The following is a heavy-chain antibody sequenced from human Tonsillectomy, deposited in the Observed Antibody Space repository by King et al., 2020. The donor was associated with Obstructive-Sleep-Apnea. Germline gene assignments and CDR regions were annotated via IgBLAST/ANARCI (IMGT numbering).Heavy chain of an antibody. V-gene: IGHV1-69*09. D-gene: IGHD3-10*01. J-gene: IGHJ3*02. CDR3: AGDSNSYGSGTYYPAFDI. CDR2: IIPILGIA. Sequence: QLQLVQSGAEVKKPGSSVKVSCQASGGTFSRDGFTWVRQAPGQGLEWMGRIIPILGIANSAQKFQGRVTITADKSTNTAYMELSSLRSEDTAVYFCAGDSNSYGSGTYYPAFDIWGQGTMVTVSS. CDR1: GGTFSRDG.